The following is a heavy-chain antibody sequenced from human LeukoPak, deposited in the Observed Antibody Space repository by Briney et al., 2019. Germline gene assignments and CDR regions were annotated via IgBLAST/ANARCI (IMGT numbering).Heavy chain of an antibody. CDR3: ARGGYDFWSGYYTWFDP. CDR2: IFYSGST. Sequence: SETLSLTCAVSGGSNSNYYWSWIRQPPGKGLEWIGYIFYSGSTNYNPSLKSRVTISVDTSKNQFSLKLSSVTAADTAVYYCARGGYDFWSGYYTWFDPWGQGTLVTVSS. D-gene: IGHD3-3*01. J-gene: IGHJ5*02. CDR1: GGSNSNYY. V-gene: IGHV4-59*01.